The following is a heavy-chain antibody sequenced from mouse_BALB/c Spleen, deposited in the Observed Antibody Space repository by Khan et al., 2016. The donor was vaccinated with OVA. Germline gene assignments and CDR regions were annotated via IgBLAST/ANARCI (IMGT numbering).Heavy chain of an antibody. J-gene: IGHJ3*01. CDR3: AREDYDDDWLAY. CDR1: GFTFSNFG. Sequence: EVELVESGGGLVQPGGSRKLSCAASGFTFSNFGMHWVRQGPEKGLEWVAYISSGSSPIYYADTVKGRFTISRDNPKNTLFLQMTSLRSEDTAMYYCAREDYDDDWLAYWGQGTLVTVS. D-gene: IGHD2-4*01. CDR2: ISSGSSPI. V-gene: IGHV5-17*02.